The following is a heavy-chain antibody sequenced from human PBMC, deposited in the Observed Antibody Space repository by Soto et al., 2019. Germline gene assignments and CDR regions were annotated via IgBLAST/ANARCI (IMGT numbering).Heavy chain of an antibody. CDR1: GYTFTSYA. V-gene: IGHV1-18*01. CDR2: ISAYNGNT. CDR3: ARTELQCPYKWFDH. J-gene: IGHJ5*02. D-gene: IGHD1-7*01. Sequence: SVKVSCKASGYTFTSYAIIWVRQAPGQGPEWMGWISAYNGNTNYAQKIQARVTMTTDTSTSTAYMELRTLRSDDTAVYYCARTELQCPYKWFDHWGQGTLVTGSS.